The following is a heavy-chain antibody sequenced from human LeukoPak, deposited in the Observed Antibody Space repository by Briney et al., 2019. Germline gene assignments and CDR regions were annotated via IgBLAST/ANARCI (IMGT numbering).Heavy chain of an antibody. CDR2: IWYDGSNK. CDR3: ARLGWELGNWDY. D-gene: IGHD1-26*01. CDR1: GFTFSSYG. V-gene: IGHV3-33*01. Sequence: GGSLRLSCAASGFTFSSYGMHWVRQAPGKGLEWVAVIWYDGSNKYYADSVKGRFTISRGNSKNTLYLQMNSLRAEDTAVYYWARLGWELGNWDYWGQGTLVTVSS. J-gene: IGHJ4*02.